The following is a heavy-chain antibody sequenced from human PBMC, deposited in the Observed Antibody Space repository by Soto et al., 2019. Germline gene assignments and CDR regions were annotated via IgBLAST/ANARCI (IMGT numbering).Heavy chain of an antibody. J-gene: IGHJ5*02. V-gene: IGHV4-30-4*01. CDR3: ARYPRKYNWFVP. Sequence: SETLSLTCTVSGGSISSGDYYWSWIRQPPGKGLEWIGYIYYSGSTYYNPSLKSRVTISVDTSKNQFSLKLSSVTAADTAVYYCARYPRKYNWFVPWGQGTLVTVSS. CDR2: IYYSGST. CDR1: GGSISSGDYY.